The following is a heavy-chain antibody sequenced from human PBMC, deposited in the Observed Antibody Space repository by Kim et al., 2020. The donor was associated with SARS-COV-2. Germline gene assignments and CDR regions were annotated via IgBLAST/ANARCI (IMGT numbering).Heavy chain of an antibody. CDR3: ARLVKAVDGCFDY. D-gene: IGHD6-19*01. CDR1: GGSISSSSYY. CDR2: IYYSGST. Sequence: SETLSLTCTVSGGSISSSSYYWGWIRQPPGKGLEWIGSIYYSGSTYYNPSLKSRVTISVDTSKNQFSLKLSSVTAADTAVYYCARLVKAVDGCFDYWGQGTLVTVSS. V-gene: IGHV4-39*01. J-gene: IGHJ4*02.